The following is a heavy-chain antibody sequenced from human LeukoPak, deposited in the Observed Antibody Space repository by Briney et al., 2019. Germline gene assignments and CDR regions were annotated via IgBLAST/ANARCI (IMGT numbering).Heavy chain of an antibody. CDR1: GGSISSGGYY. J-gene: IGHJ4*02. D-gene: IGHD1-26*01. CDR2: IGWVDDK. V-gene: IGHV2-70*11. Sequence: QTLSLTCTVSGGSISSGGYYWSWIRQPPGKALEWLARIGWVDDKYYSTSLKTRLTISKDTSKNQVVLTMTNMDPVDTATYYCARMITLSDGRYSSKTLDYWGQGTLVTVSS. CDR3: ARMITLSDGRYSSKTLDY.